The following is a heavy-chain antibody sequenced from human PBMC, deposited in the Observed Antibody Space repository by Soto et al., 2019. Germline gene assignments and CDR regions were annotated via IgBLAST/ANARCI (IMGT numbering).Heavy chain of an antibody. CDR1: GDSISNLDYF. J-gene: IGHJ5*01. D-gene: IGHD7-27*01. V-gene: IGHV4-30-4*01. Sequence: PSGALSLTCSVSGDSISNLDYFWPWIRQPPGQALEYIGYIYKSATTYYNPSFESRVAISVDTSKSQFSLNVTSVTAADTAVYFCARGRYCLTGRCFPNWFDSWGQGALVTVSS. CDR2: IYKSATT. CDR3: ARGRYCLTGRCFPNWFDS.